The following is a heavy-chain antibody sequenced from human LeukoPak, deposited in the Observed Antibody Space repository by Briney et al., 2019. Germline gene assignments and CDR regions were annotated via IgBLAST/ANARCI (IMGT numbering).Heavy chain of an antibody. CDR2: ISGSGGST. J-gene: IGHJ3*02. V-gene: IGHV3-23*01. CDR3: AKGPGDMSSGGDASDI. D-gene: IGHD3-22*01. CDR1: GFTFSSYA. Sequence: PGGSLRLSCAASGFTFSSYAMSWVRQAPGKGLEWVSAISGSGGSTYYADSVKGRFTISRDNSKNTLYLQMNSLRAEDTAVYYCAKGPGDMSSGGDASDIWGRGAMVTVSS.